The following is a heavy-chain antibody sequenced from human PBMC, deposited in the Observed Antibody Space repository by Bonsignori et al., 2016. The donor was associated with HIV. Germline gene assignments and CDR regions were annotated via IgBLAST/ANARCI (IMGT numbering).Heavy chain of an antibody. V-gene: IGHV3-20*01. D-gene: IGHD3-16*01. J-gene: IGHJ3*02. CDR2: LDWNGDTT. Sequence: WIRQPPREGAGVGLVILDWNGDTTTYTDSVKGRFTISRDNAKNSLYLEMNSLRAEDTAFYHCARNQAIMRAFDIWGQGTMVTVSS. CDR3: ARNQAIMRAFDI.